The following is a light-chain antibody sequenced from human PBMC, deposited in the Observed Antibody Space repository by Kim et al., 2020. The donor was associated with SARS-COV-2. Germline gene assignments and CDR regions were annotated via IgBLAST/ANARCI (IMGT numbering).Light chain of an antibody. V-gene: IGLV2-14*03. Sequence: QSALTQPASVSGPPGQSITISCTGTSSDIGDYKYVSWYQQHPGNAPKLIIYAVNDRPSGISSRFSGSKSGNTASLTISGLQAEDEAHYYCSSYTRSNNLYVIFGGGTQLTVL. CDR2: AVN. CDR3: SSYTRSNNLYVI. J-gene: IGLJ2*01. CDR1: SSDIGDYKY.